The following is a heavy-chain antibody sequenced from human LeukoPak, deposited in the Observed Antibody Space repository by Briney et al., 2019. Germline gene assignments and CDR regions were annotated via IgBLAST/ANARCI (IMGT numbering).Heavy chain of an antibody. V-gene: IGHV4-4*07. J-gene: IGHJ3*02. CDR1: GGSMSSYY. CDR2: VYTSGNT. Sequence: SETLSLTCTVSGGSMSSYYWSWIRQPAGKGLEWIGRVYTSGNTNYNPSLKSRVTMSVDTSKNRFSLKLTSVTAADTAVYYCARGLSHSKDIWGQGTMVTVSS. CDR3: ARGLSHSKDI.